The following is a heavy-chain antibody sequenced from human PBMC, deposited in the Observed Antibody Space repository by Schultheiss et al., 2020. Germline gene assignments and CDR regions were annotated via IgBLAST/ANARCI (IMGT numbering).Heavy chain of an antibody. J-gene: IGHJ4*02. Sequence: ASVKVSCKASGYTFTGYYMHWVRQAPGQGLEWMGWINPNSGGTNYAQKFQGWVTMTRDTSISTAYMELSRLRSDDTAVYYCARGPPYGYDILTGYYAYFDYWGQGTLVTVSS. D-gene: IGHD3-9*01. CDR1: GYTFTGYY. CDR2: INPNSGGT. CDR3: ARGPPYGYDILTGYYAYFDY. V-gene: IGHV1-2*04.